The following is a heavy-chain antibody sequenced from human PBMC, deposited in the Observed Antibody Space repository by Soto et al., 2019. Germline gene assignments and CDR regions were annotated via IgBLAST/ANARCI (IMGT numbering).Heavy chain of an antibody. CDR2: IIPILGIA. CDR1: GGTFSSYT. Sequence: ASVKVSCKASGGTFSSYTISWVRQAPGQGLEWMGRIIPILGIANYAQKFQGRVTITADKSTSTAYMELSSLRSEDTAVYYCAGVGSYGDYRADYMDVWGKGTTVTVSS. CDR3: AGVGSYGDYRADYMDV. V-gene: IGHV1-69*02. J-gene: IGHJ6*03. D-gene: IGHD4-17*01.